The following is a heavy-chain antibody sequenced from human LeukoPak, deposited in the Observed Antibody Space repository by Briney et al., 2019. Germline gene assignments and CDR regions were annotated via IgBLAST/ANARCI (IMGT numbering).Heavy chain of an antibody. V-gene: IGHV1-69*01. CDR2: IIPIFGTA. Sequence: SVKVSCKASGGTFSSYAISWVRQAPGQGLEWMGGIIPIFGTANYAQKFQGRVTITADESTSTVYMELSSLRSEDTAVYYCARVGLGEWLFSRSDAFDIWGQGTMVTVSS. D-gene: IGHD3-3*01. J-gene: IGHJ3*02. CDR1: GGTFSSYA. CDR3: ARVGLGEWLFSRSDAFDI.